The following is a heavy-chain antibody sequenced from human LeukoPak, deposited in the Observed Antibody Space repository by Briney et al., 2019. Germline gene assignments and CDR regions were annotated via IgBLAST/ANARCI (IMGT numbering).Heavy chain of an antibody. CDR3: ARVSGGDDAFDI. CDR2: IYYSGST. D-gene: IGHD3-16*01. Sequence: SETLSLTCTVSGGSISSGDYYWSWIRQPPGKGLEWIGYIYYSGSTYYNPSLKSRVTISVDTSKNQFSLKLSSVTAADTAVYYCARVSGGDDAFDIWGQGTMVTVSS. V-gene: IGHV4-30-4*01. CDR1: GGSISSGDYY. J-gene: IGHJ3*02.